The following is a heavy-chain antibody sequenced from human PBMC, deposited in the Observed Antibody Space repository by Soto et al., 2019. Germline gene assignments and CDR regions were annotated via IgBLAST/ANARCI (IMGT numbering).Heavy chain of an antibody. Sequence: QLQLQESGPGLVKPSETLSLTCTVSGGSISSSSYYWGWIRQPPGKGLEWIGSIYYSGSTYYNPSLKSRVTISVDTSKNQFSLKLSSVTAADTAVYYCARHYLRYYDFWSGYYTGTVWADYYYYYGMDVWGQGTTVTVSS. D-gene: IGHD3-3*01. V-gene: IGHV4-39*01. CDR2: IYYSGST. CDR1: GGSISSSSYY. J-gene: IGHJ6*02. CDR3: ARHYLRYYDFWSGYYTGTVWADYYYYYGMDV.